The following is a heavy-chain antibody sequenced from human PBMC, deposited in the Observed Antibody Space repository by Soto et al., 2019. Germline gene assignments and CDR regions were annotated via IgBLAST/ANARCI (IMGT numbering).Heavy chain of an antibody. CDR2: IYYSGST. J-gene: IGHJ6*03. CDR1: GGSISSYY. D-gene: IGHD4-17*01. Sequence: SETLSLTCTVSGGSISSYYWSWIRQPPGKGLEWIGYIYYSGSTNYNPSLKSRVTISVDTSKNQFSLKLSSVTAADTAVYYCARVAPSYGDYSYYYYMDVWGKGTTVTVSS. CDR3: ARVAPSYGDYSYYYYMDV. V-gene: IGHV4-59*01.